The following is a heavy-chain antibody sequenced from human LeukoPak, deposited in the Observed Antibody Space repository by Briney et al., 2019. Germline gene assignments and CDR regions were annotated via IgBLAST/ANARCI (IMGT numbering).Heavy chain of an antibody. CDR2: IKRKSNGGTI. CDR1: GFTFSNAW. J-gene: IGHJ4*02. V-gene: IGHV3-15*01. Sequence: PGGSLRLSCAASGFTFSNAWMSWVCQAPGKGLEWVGRIKRKSNGGTIDYAAPVKGRFTITRDDSKNTLYLQVNSLKTQDTAIYYCATGVAVAGLVPFDYWGQGTLVTVSS. D-gene: IGHD6-19*01. CDR3: ATGVAVAGLVPFDY.